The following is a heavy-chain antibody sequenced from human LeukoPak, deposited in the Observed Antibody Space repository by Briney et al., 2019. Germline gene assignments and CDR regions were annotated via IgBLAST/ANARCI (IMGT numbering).Heavy chain of an antibody. V-gene: IGHV3-11*01. J-gene: IGHJ4*02. Sequence: GGSLRLFCAASGFTFSDYYVSWIRQAPGKGLEWISYISTSGFTIYYADSVKGRFTISRDNAKNSLDLQMDSLRAEDTAVYYCARVAGATLGIDYWGQGTLVTVSS. CDR1: GFTFSDYY. CDR2: ISTSGFTI. D-gene: IGHD1-26*01. CDR3: ARVAGATLGIDY.